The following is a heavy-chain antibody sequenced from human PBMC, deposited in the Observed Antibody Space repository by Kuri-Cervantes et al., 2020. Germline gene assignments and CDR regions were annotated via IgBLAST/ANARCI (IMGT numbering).Heavy chain of an antibody. J-gene: IGHJ4*02. V-gene: IGHV3-30-3*01. Sequence: GGSLRLSCAASGLTFSSYAMHWVRQAPGKGLEWVAVISYDGSNKYYADSVKGRFTISRDNSKNTLYLQMNSLRAEDTAVYYCARASPGYCSSTSCYFDYWGQGTLVTVSS. CDR1: GLTFSSYA. D-gene: IGHD2-2*03. CDR3: ARASPGYCSSTSCYFDY. CDR2: ISYDGSNK.